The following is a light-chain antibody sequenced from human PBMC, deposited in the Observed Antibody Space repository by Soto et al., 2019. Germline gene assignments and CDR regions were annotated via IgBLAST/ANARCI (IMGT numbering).Light chain of an antibody. J-gene: IGLJ3*02. V-gene: IGLV1-47*01. CDR2: RSD. CDR1: SSNIGVNY. CDR3: AAWDDSLSGPGV. Sequence: QSVLTQPPSASGTPGPRVTISCSGSSSNIGVNYVYWYQQLPGTAPKLLIYRSDQRPSEVPDRFSGSKSGTSASLAISGLRSEDEADYYCAAWDDSLSGPGVFGGGTKVTVL.